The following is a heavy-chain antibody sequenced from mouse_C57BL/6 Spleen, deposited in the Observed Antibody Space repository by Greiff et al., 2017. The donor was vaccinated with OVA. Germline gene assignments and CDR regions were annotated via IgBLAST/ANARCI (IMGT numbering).Heavy chain of an antibody. D-gene: IGHD1-1*01. Sequence: EVKLQESGPGLVKPSQSLSLTCSVTGYSITSGYYWNWIRQFPGNKLEWMGYISYDGSNNYNPSLKNRISITRDTSKNQFFLKLNSVTTEDTATYYCARADYYGSSPYWYFDVWGTGTTVTVSS. CDR2: ISYDGSN. V-gene: IGHV3-6*01. J-gene: IGHJ1*03. CDR1: GYSITSGYY. CDR3: ARADYYGSSPYWYFDV.